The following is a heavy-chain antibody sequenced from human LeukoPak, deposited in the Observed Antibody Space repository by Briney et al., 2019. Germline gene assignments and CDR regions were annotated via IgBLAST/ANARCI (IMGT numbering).Heavy chain of an antibody. CDR1: GYTFTGYY. CDR2: INPSTGGT. J-gene: IGHJ4*02. V-gene: IGHV1-2*02. CDR3: ARGKGEATPLGY. D-gene: IGHD3-16*01. Sequence: ASVKVSCKASGYTFTGYYIHWVRQAPGQGFEWMGWINPSTGGTHYAQKFQGRVTMTRDMSISTAYMELSRLRSDDTAVYYCARGKGEATPLGYWGQGTLVTVSS.